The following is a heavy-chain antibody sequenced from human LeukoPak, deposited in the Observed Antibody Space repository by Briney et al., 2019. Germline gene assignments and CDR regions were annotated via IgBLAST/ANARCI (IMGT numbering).Heavy chain of an antibody. V-gene: IGHV4-34*01. CDR3: ARAGYQLLSPFDY. CDR2: IYHSGST. J-gene: IGHJ4*02. CDR1: GGSFSGYY. D-gene: IGHD2-2*01. Sequence: SETLSLTCAVYGGSFSGYYWSWIRQPPGKGLEWIGEIYHSGSTNYNPSLKSRVTISVDKSKNQFSLKLSSVTAADTAVYYCARAGYQLLSPFDYWGQGTLVTVSS.